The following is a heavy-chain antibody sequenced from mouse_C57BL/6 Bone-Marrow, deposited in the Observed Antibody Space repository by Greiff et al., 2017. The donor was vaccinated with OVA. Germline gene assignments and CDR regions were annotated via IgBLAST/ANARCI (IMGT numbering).Heavy chain of an antibody. J-gene: IGHJ2*01. CDR3: ARFITTVGDY. D-gene: IGHD1-1*01. CDR2: IYPGDGDT. Sequence: QVQLQQSGPELVKPGASVKISCKASGYAFSSSWMNWVKQRPGKGLEWIGRIYPGDGDTNYNGKFKGKATLTADTASSTAYMQLSSLTSEDSAVYFGARFITTVGDYWGQGTTLTVSS. V-gene: IGHV1-82*01. CDR1: GYAFSSSW.